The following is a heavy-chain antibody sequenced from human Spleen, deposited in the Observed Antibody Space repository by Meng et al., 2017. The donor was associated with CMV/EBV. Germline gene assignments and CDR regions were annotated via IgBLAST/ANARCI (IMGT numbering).Heavy chain of an antibody. V-gene: IGHV1-69*05. Sequence: CKASGGTFSSYAISWVRQAPGQGLEWTGGIIPIFGTANYAQKFQGRVTITTDESTSTAYMELSSLRSEDTAVYYCARAAAAGTLDYWGQGTLVTVSS. D-gene: IGHD6-13*01. CDR1: GGTFSSYA. CDR3: ARAAAAGTLDY. J-gene: IGHJ4*02. CDR2: IIPIFGTA.